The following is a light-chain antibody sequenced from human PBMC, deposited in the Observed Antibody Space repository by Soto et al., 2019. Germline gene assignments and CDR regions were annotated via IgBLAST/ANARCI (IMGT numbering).Light chain of an antibody. CDR1: TSNIGNNY. CDR3: GTWDSSLSAGV. J-gene: IGLJ2*01. Sequence: QAVVTQPPSVSAAPGQKVTISCSGGTSNIGNNYVSWYQHLPGTAPKLLIYDNNKRPSGIPDRFSGSKSGTSATLGITGLQTGDEANYYCGTWDSSLSAGVFGGGTKLTVL. CDR2: DNN. V-gene: IGLV1-51*01.